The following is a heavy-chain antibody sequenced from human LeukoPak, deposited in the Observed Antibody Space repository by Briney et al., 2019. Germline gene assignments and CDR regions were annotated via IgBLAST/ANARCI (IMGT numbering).Heavy chain of an antibody. J-gene: IGHJ5*02. CDR2: INHSGST. Sequence: SETLSLTCAVYGGSFSGYYWSWIRQPPGKGLEWIGKINHSGSTNYNPSPKSRVTISVDTSKNQFSLKLSSVTAADTAVYYCARAGVIVVVPAAMLSYWFDPWGQGTLVTVSS. V-gene: IGHV4-34*01. CDR3: ARAGVIVVVPAAMLSYWFDP. CDR1: GGSFSGYY. D-gene: IGHD2-2*01.